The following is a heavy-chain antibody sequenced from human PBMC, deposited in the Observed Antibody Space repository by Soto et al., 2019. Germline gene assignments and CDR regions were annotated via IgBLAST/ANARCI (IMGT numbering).Heavy chain of an antibody. CDR2: IYATGST. J-gene: IGHJ5*02. D-gene: IGHD1-1*01. CDR3: VRDGTKNLRDWFDP. V-gene: IGHV4-4*07. Sequence: PSETLCPTCTVSDASLTGYYWSWIRQPPGKGLEWIGRIYATGSTDYNPSLKSRVTMSVDMSKKQFSLTLRSVTAADTAMYYCVRDGTKNLRDWFDPWGQGILVTVSS. CDR1: DASLTGYY.